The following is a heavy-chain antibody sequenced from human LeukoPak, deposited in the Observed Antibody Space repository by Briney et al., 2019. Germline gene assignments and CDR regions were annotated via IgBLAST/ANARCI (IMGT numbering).Heavy chain of an antibody. CDR2: IDHSGST. CDR1: SASINSSPYY. D-gene: IGHD6-13*01. Sequence: SETLSLTCTVSSASINSSPYYWAWIRQPPGKGLEWTGTIDHSGSTYYNPSLKSRITISVDTSKNHFSLELSSVTAADTAVYFCARGRVSSSSWSSTYYYYFYMDVWSKGTTVTVSS. CDR3: ARGRVSSSSWSSTYYYYFYMDV. J-gene: IGHJ6*03. V-gene: IGHV4-39*07.